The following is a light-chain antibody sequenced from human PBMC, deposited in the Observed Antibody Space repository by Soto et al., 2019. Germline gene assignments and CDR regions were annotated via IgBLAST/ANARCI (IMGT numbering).Light chain of an antibody. J-gene: IGLJ1*01. V-gene: IGLV2-14*01. CDR3: SSYSTMGTYV. Sequence: QSALAQPASVSGSPGQSITISCIGTSSDVGRYDYVSWYQHHPGKAPKLMVSEVSHRPSGVSNRFSGSKSGNTASLTISGLQAGDEADYYCSSYSTMGTYVFGAGTKVTVL. CDR2: EVS. CDR1: SSDVGRYDY.